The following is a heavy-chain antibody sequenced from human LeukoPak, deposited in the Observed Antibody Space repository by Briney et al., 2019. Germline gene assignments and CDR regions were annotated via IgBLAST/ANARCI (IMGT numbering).Heavy chain of an antibody. D-gene: IGHD3-10*01. CDR2: INPHNGDT. J-gene: IGHJ6*03. CDR1: GNTFTGYY. V-gene: IGHV1-2*02. Sequence: GASVKVSCKASGNTFTGYYMHWVRQAPGQGLEWMGWINPHNGDTNYSQKFQGRVTMTRDTSISTAYMELNRLRSDDTAVYYCAREHGYGSGSYYNVQKHPLPSYYMDVWGKGTTVTVSS. CDR3: AREHGYGSGSYYNVQKHPLPSYYMDV.